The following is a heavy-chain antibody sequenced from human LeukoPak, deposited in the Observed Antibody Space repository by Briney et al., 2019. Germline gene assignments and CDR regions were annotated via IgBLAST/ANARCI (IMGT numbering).Heavy chain of an antibody. J-gene: IGHJ1*01. V-gene: IGHV3-23*01. D-gene: IGHD6-19*01. CDR3: AKDGRQWLALAEFFQH. CDR2: ISGSGGST. Sequence: GGSLRLSCAASGFTFSSYAMSWVRQAPGKGLEWVSAISGSGGSTYYADSVKGRFTISRDNSKNTLYLQMNSLRAEDTAVYYCAKDGRQWLALAEFFQHWGQGTLVTVSS. CDR1: GFTFSSYA.